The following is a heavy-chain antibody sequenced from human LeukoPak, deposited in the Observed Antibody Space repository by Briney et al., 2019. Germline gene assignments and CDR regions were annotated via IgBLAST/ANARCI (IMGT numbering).Heavy chain of an antibody. Sequence: GASVKVSCKASGYTFTSYGFTWVRQAPGQGPEWMGWISAYDGNTNSAQKFQGRVTMTTDTSTSTAYIDLNRLRSDDTAVYYCARHNGRTTIFTPELDFWGQGTLVTVSS. J-gene: IGHJ4*02. CDR2: ISAYDGNT. CDR1: GYTFTSYG. V-gene: IGHV1-18*01. CDR3: ARHNGRTTIFTPELDF. D-gene: IGHD5-24*01.